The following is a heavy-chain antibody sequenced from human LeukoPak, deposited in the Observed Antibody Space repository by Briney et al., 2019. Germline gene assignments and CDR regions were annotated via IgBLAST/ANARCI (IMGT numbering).Heavy chain of an antibody. CDR1: GVSRYT. CDR3: ARDVAAAGIGWFDP. V-gene: IGHV1-69*04. Sequence: SVKVSCKASGVSRYTISWVRQAPGQGLKWMGSIIPIIGIGNYAEKFKGRVTITADKSTKTAYMELSSLRSEDTAVYYCARDVAAAGIGWFDPWGQGTLVTVSS. D-gene: IGHD6-13*01. CDR2: IIPIIGIG. J-gene: IGHJ5*02.